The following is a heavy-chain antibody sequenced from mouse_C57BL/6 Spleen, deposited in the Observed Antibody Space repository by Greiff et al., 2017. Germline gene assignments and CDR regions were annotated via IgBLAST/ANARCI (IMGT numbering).Heavy chain of an antibody. CDR2: INPGSGGT. D-gene: IGHD2-4*01. J-gene: IGHJ1*03. CDR3: ARGDYDVGYFDV. CDR1: GYAFTNYL. Sequence: VQLQESGAELVRPGTSVKVSCKASGYAFTNYLIEWVKQRPGQGLEWIGVINPGSGGTNYNEKFKGKATLTADKSSSTAYMQLSSLTSEDSAVYVCARGDYDVGYFDVWGTGTTVTVSS. V-gene: IGHV1-54*01.